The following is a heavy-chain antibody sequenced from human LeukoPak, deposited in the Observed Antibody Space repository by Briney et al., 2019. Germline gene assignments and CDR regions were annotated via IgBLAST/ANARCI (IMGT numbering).Heavy chain of an antibody. CDR3: ARAATVTGRWYFDR. CDR2: IDPRNSNS. J-gene: IGHJ2*01. Sequence: GESLKISCAGSGYTFTSYWISWVRQMPGKGLEWMGWIDPRNSNSKYSPSSQGHVSMSIDKSITTAYLQWFSLEASDTATYHCARAATVTGRWYFDRWGRGTPVIVSS. V-gene: IGHV5-10-1*01. D-gene: IGHD4-17*01. CDR1: GYTFTSYW.